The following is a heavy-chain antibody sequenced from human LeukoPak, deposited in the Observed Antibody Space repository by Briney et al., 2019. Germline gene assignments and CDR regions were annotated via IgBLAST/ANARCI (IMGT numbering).Heavy chain of an antibody. CDR1: GFTFSSYA. CDR2: ISGSGGST. CDR3: AITMIVVVSLDSDY. Sequence: GGSLRLSCAASGFTFSSYAMSWVRQAPGKGLEWVSAISGSGGSTYYADSVKGRFTISRDNSKNTLYLQMNSLRAEDTAVYYCAITMIVVVSLDSDYWGQGTLVTVSP. D-gene: IGHD3-22*01. V-gene: IGHV3-23*01. J-gene: IGHJ4*02.